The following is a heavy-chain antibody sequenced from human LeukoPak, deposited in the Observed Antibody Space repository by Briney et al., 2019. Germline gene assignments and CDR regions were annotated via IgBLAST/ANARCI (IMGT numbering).Heavy chain of an antibody. CDR3: ARGHYDVLAASYKWTPDY. V-gene: IGHV3-21*01. J-gene: IGHJ4*02. Sequence: GSLRLSCAASGFTFDNYRMSWVRQAPGKGLEWVSSITSGGDYIYYADSVKGRFTTSRDNAKNSLSLQLNSLRVEDTAVYYCARGHYDVLAASYKWTPDYWGQGTLVTVSS. CDR2: ITSGGDYI. D-gene: IGHD3-9*01. CDR1: GFTFDNYR.